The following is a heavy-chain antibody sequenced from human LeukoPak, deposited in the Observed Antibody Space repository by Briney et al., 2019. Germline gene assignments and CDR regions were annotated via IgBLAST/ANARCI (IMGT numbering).Heavy chain of an antibody. CDR1: GGSISSYY. J-gene: IGHJ4*02. CDR3: ARVGVAYSGSYSFDY. CDR2: IYYSGST. D-gene: IGHD1-26*01. V-gene: IGHV4-59*01. Sequence: SETRSLTCTVSGGSISSYYWSWIRQPPGKGLEWIGYIYYSGSTNYNPSLKSRVTISVDTSKNQFSLKLSSVTAADTAVYYCARVGVAYSGSYSFDYWGQGTLVTVSS.